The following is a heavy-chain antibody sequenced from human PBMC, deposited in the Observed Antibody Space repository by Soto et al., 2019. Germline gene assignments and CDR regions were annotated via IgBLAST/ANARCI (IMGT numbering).Heavy chain of an antibody. V-gene: IGHV3-74*01. J-gene: IGHJ4*02. D-gene: IGHD1-1*01. CDR1: GFTFISYW. Sequence: EVQLVESGGGLVQPGGSLRLSCAASGFTFISYWMYWVRQAPGKGLVWVSRSNGDGSSTTYADSVKGRFTISRDNAKNTLYLQMNSLRAEDTAVYYCARGGHYSYNLYGDYWGQGTLVTVSS. CDR2: SNGDGSST. CDR3: ARGGHYSYNLYGDY.